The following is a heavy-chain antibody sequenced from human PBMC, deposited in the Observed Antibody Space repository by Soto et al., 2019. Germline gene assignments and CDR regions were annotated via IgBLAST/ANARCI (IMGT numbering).Heavy chain of an antibody. D-gene: IGHD3-10*01. Sequence: SDTCCVSAGSVSSAGYYWSWIRLHPGKGLEWIGYIHDNGRPYYNPSLKSRATISEDRSKNQFSLRLRSVTAADTAVYYCARNDSGSKNFDYWGQGTLVTVSS. CDR1: AGSVSSAGYY. CDR3: ARNDSGSKNFDY. J-gene: IGHJ4*02. V-gene: IGHV4-31*03. CDR2: IHDNGRP.